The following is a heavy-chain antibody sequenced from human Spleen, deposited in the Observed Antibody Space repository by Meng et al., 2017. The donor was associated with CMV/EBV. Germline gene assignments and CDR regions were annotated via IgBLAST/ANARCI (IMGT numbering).Heavy chain of an antibody. CDR2: ISYDGSNK. J-gene: IGHJ4*02. CDR1: GFTFSSYA. D-gene: IGHD1-26*01. CDR3: ASGSGSYYCDY. V-gene: IGHV3-30*04. Sequence: GGSLRLSCAASGFTFSSYAMHWVRQAPGKGLEWVAVISYDGSNKYYADSVKGRFTISRDNSKNTLYLQMNSLRVEDTAVYYCASGSGSYYCDYWGQGTLVTVSS.